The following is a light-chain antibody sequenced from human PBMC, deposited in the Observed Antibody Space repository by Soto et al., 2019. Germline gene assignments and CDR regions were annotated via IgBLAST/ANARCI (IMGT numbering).Light chain of an antibody. Sequence: DIVMTQTPLSSPVTLGQPASISCRSSQSLVHSDGVTYLSWYQQRPGQPPRLLIYRISKRFSGVPDRFSGSGAGTDFTLKISRVEAEDVGVYYCMQATQFPYTFGQGTKLQIK. CDR1: QSLVHSDGVTY. CDR2: RIS. V-gene: IGKV2-24*01. J-gene: IGKJ2*01. CDR3: MQATQFPYT.